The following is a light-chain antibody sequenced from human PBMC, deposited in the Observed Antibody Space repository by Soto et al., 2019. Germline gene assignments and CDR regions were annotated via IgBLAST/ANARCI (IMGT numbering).Light chain of an antibody. CDR1: QSVLYSSNNKNY. Sequence: DIVMTQSPDSLAVSLGERATIDCKSSQSVLYSSNNKNYLAWYQQKPGQPTKLLIYWASTRESGVPDRFSGSGSGTDFTLTISSLQAEDVAVYYCQQYYRTPRTFGQGTKLEIK. CDR2: WAS. V-gene: IGKV4-1*01. CDR3: QQYYRTPRT. J-gene: IGKJ2*01.